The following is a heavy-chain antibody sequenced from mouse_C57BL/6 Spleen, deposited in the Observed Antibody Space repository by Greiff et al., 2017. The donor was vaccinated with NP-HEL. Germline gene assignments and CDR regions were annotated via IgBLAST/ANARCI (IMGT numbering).Heavy chain of an antibody. J-gene: IGHJ4*01. CDR3: ARDGYNYYAMDY. V-gene: IGHV1-19*01. D-gene: IGHD2-3*01. CDR1: GYTFTDYY. Sequence: SGPVLVKPGASVKMSCKASGYTFTDYYMNWVKQSHGKSLEWIGVINPYNGGTSYNQKFKGKATLTVDKSSSTAYMELNSLTSEDSAVYYCARDGYNYYAMDYWGQGTSVTVSS. CDR2: INPYNGGT.